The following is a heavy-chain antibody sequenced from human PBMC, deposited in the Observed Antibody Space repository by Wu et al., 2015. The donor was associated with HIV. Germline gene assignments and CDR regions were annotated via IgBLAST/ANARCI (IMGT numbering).Heavy chain of an antibody. J-gene: IGHJ4*02. Sequence: QVRLVQSGAEVKKPGSSVKLSCKASGGTFSSHSINWMRQAPGQGLDWMGGISPISGTANYAQKFQGRVTITADESTSTAHMELSSLRSEDTAVYYCARTDGLVDGGNSGFDYWGQGTLVTVSS. CDR3: ARTDGLVDGGNSGFDY. CDR2: ISPISGTA. D-gene: IGHD4-23*01. CDR1: GGTFSSHS. V-gene: IGHV1-69*12.